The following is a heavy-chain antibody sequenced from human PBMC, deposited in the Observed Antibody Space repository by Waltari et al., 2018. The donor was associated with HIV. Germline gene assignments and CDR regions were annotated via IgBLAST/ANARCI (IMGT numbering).Heavy chain of an antibody. J-gene: IGHJ5*02. Sequence: EVQLVQSGAEVKKPGESLKISCKGSGYSFTTYWIGWVRPMPGKGLEWMGISYPGDSDTRYSPSLQGQGTISADKSITTADLQWSSRKASDTAMYYCARGDVGIVGATGDWFDPWGQGTLVTVSS. D-gene: IGHD1-26*01. CDR2: SYPGDSDT. V-gene: IGHV5-51*01. CDR3: ARGDVGIVGATGDWFDP. CDR1: GYSFTTYW.